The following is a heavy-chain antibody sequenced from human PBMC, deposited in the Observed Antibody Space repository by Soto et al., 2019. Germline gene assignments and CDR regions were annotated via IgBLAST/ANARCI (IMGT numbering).Heavy chain of an antibody. CDR2: IYYSGST. CDR1: GGSISSGDYY. CDR3: ARWYSSSWPPSPGLDY. Sequence: SETLSLTCTVSGGSISSGDYYWSWIRQPPGKGLEWIGYIYYSGSTYYNPSLKSRVTISVDTSKNQFSLKLSSVTAADTAVYYCARWYSSSWPPSPGLDYWGQGTLVNVSS. J-gene: IGHJ4*02. D-gene: IGHD6-13*01. V-gene: IGHV4-30-4*01.